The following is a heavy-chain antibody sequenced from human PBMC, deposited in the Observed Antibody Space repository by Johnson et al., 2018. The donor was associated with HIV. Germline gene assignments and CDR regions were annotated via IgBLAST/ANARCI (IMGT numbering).Heavy chain of an antibody. V-gene: IGHV3-66*01. D-gene: IGHD3-10*01. J-gene: IGHJ3*02. CDR1: GFIVGTKY. Sequence: VLLVESGGGLVQSGGSLRLACVASGFIVGTKYRSWVRQAPGKGLVWVSVMYSGGSAYYADSVKGRFTISSDNSKNTVYLQMNSLRVEDTAVYYCARDRGLDAFDIWGQGTMVTVSS. CDR2: MYSGGSA. CDR3: ARDRGLDAFDI.